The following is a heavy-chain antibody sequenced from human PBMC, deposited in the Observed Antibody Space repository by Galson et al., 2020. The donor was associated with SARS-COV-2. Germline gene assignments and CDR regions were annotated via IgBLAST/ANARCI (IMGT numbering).Heavy chain of an antibody. D-gene: IGHD1-26*01. CDR3: ARSYSGSYFAAFDI. V-gene: IGHV3-30*04. CDR2: ISYDGSNK. J-gene: IGHJ3*02. CDR1: GFTFSSYA. Sequence: GGSLRLSCAASGFTFSSYAMHWVRQAPGKGLEWVAVISYDGSNKYYADSVKGRFTISRDNSKNTLYLQMNSLRAEDTAVYYCARSYSGSYFAAFDIWGQGTMVTVSS.